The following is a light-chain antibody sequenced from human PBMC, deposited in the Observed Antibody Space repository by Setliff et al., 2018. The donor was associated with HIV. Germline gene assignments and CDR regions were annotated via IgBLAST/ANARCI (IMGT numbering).Light chain of an antibody. CDR3: ATWDSSLGAVV. CDR2: DDN. Sequence: APGQKVTISCSGSISNIENNYVSWYQQLPGIAPKLLIYDDNKRPSGIPDRFSGSKSGPSATLGITGLQTGDEADYYCATWDSSLGAVVFGGGTKVTVL. J-gene: IGLJ2*01. V-gene: IGLV1-51*01. CDR1: ISNIENNY.